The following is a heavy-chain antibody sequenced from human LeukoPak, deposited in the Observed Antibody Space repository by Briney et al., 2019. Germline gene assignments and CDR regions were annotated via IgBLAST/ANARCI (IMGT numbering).Heavy chain of an antibody. D-gene: IGHD2-21*02. J-gene: IGHJ4*02. CDR2: ISGSGGST. Sequence: GGSLRLSCAASGFTFSSYAMSWVRQAPGKGLEWVSAISGSGGSTYYADSVKGRFTISRDNSKNMLYLQMNSLRAEDTAVYYCAKMAYCGGDCYSGYYFDYWGQGTLVTVSS. V-gene: IGHV3-23*01. CDR1: GFTFSSYA. CDR3: AKMAYCGGDCYSGYYFDY.